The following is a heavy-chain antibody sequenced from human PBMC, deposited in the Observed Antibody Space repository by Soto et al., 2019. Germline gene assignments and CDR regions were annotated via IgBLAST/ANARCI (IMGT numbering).Heavy chain of an antibody. V-gene: IGHV4-38-2*02. D-gene: IGHD3-22*01. CDR2: IYHSGNT. J-gene: IGHJ4*02. CDR3: VRDGLRYYQTSGYYNGPPLDY. Sequence: SETLSLTCTVSGSSISSGYYWGWIRQAPGTGLEWIGSIYHSGNTFYNPSLKSRVTISRDTSKNEFSLKLDSVTAADTAMYYCVRDGLRYYQTSGYYNGPPLDYWGQGILVTVSS. CDR1: GSSISSGYY.